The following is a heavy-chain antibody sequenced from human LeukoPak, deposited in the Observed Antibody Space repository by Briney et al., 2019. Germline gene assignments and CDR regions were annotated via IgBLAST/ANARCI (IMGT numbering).Heavy chain of an antibody. D-gene: IGHD2-2*01. V-gene: IGHV1-69*05. CDR1: GGTFSSYA. Sequence: SVKVSCKASGGTFSSYAISWVRQAPGQGLEWRGRIIPIFRTANYAQKFQGRVTITTDESTSTAYMELSSLRSEDTAVYYCAREVVVVPAAMDSWGQGTLVTVSS. CDR3: AREVVVVPAAMDS. J-gene: IGHJ4*02. CDR2: IIPIFRTA.